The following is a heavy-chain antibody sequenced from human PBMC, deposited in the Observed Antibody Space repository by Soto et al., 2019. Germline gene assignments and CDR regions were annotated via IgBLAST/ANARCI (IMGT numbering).Heavy chain of an antibody. CDR3: AKDSYSSSGDRRYNWFDP. D-gene: IGHD6-13*01. Sequence: PGGSLRLSCAASGFTFSSYAMSWVRLAPGKGLEWVSAISGSGDSTYYADSVKGRFTISRDNSKNTLYLKMNSLRAEDTAVYYCAKDSYSSSGDRRYNWFDPWGQGTLVTVSS. J-gene: IGHJ5*02. CDR2: ISGSGDST. V-gene: IGHV3-23*01. CDR1: GFTFSSYA.